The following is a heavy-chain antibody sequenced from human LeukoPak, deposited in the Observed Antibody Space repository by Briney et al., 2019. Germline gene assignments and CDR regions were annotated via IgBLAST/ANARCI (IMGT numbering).Heavy chain of an antibody. CDR1: GGTFSSYA. Sequence: ASVKVSCKASGGTFSSYAISWVRQAPGQGLEWMGGIIPIFGTANYAQKLQGRVTITADKSTSTAYMELSSLRSEDTAVYYCARDRVDWNYLYYFDYWGQGTLVTVSS. J-gene: IGHJ4*02. D-gene: IGHD1-7*01. CDR2: IIPIFGTA. V-gene: IGHV1-69*06. CDR3: ARDRVDWNYLYYFDY.